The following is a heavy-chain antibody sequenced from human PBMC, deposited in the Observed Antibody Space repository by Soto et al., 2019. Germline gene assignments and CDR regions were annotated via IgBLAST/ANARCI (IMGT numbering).Heavy chain of an antibody. D-gene: IGHD3-10*01. CDR3: ARGYTLHHVWFGESNYYYYYGMDV. J-gene: IGHJ6*02. V-gene: IGHV1-69*02. Sequence: QVQLVQSGAEVKKPGSSVKVSCKASGGTFSSYTISWVRQAPGQGLEWMGRIIPILGIANYAQKFQGRVTITADKSTSTADKELRSLRSEDTAVYYCARGYTLHHVWFGESNYYYYYGMDVWGQGTTVTVSS. CDR1: GGTFSSYT. CDR2: IIPILGIA.